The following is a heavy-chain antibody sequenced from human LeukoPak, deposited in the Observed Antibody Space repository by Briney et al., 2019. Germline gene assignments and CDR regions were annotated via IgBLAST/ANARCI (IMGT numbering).Heavy chain of an antibody. J-gene: IGHJ4*02. CDR3: ASGIVVDALDY. CDR1: GFTFSSYE. V-gene: IGHV3-48*03. Sequence: GGSLRLSCAASGFTFSSYEMNWVRQAPGKGLEWVSYISSSGSTIYYADSVKGRSTISRDNAKNSLYLQMNSLRAEDTAVYYCASGIVVDALDYWGQGTLVTVSS. CDR2: ISSSGSTI. D-gene: IGHD3-22*01.